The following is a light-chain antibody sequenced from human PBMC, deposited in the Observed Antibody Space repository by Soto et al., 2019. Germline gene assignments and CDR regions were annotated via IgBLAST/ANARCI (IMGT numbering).Light chain of an antibody. J-gene: IGKJ1*01. CDR3: QQYNNWRT. CDR2: GAF. V-gene: IGKV3-15*01. Sequence: ILLTKSPVTLSVSPAERATLSCRASQSVSSNLAWYQQKPGQAPSLRIYGAFTRASGIPARLSGSGSGTEFTLTISSLQSEDFAVYYCQQYNNWRTFGQGTKVDIK. CDR1: QSVSSN.